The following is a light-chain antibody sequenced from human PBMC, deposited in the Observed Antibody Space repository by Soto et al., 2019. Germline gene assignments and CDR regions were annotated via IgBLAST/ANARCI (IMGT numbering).Light chain of an antibody. J-gene: IGLJ1*01. CDR2: EVS. Sequence: QSALTQPASVFGSPGQSITISCTGTSSDVGGYNFVSWYQQHPGKAPKLMFYEVSSRPSGVSNRFSGSKSGNTASLTISGLQPEDEADYYCSSYTTSSTLVFGTGTKLTVL. CDR1: SSDVGGYNF. V-gene: IGLV2-14*03. CDR3: SSYTTSSTLV.